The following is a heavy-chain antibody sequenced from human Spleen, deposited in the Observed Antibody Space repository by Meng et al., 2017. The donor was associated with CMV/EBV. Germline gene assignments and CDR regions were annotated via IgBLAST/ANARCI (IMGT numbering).Heavy chain of an antibody. V-gene: IGHV3-21*06. CDR1: GFNFASYS. CDR3: ARAFRGNDF. CDR2: IGGAGNSI. Sequence: GESLKISCAASGFNFASYSMTWVRQAPGQGLQWVSSIGGAGNSIDYSDSVKGRFTISRDDANDSLYLQMNSLRAEDTAVYYCARAFRGNDFWGQGTLVTVSS. D-gene: IGHD3-10*01. J-gene: IGHJ4*02.